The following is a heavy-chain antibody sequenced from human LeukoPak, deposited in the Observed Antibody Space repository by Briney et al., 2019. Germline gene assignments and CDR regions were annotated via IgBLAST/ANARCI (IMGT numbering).Heavy chain of an antibody. CDR1: GFTFSSYG. V-gene: IGHV3-30*18. Sequence: GGSLRLSCAASGFTFSSYGMHWVRQAPGKGLEWVAVIPYDGSNKYYADSVKGRFTISRDNSKNTLYLQMNSLRAEDTAVYYCAKDLGRRYDILTGYFYYYYYGMDVWGQGTTVTVSS. J-gene: IGHJ6*02. CDR2: IPYDGSNK. D-gene: IGHD3-9*01. CDR3: AKDLGRRYDILTGYFYYYYYGMDV.